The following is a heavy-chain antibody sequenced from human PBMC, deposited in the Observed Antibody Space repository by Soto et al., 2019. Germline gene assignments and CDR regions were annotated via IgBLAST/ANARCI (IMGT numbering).Heavy chain of an antibody. CDR2: IYYSGST. CDR3: ARVWMTTNTNWFDP. J-gene: IGHJ5*02. V-gene: IGHV4-30-4*01. CDR1: GGSISSGDYY. Sequence: PSETVSLTCTVSGGSISSGDYYWSWIRQPPGKGLEWIGYIYYSGSTYYNPSLKSRVTISVDTSKNQFSLKLSSVTAADTAVYYCARVWMTTNTNWFDPWGQGTLVTVSS. D-gene: IGHD4-4*01.